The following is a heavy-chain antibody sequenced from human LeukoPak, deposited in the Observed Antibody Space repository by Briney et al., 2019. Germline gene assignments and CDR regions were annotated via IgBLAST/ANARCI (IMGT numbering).Heavy chain of an antibody. Sequence: GASVNVSCRASGYTFTSYGISWVRQAPGQGLEWMGWISAYNDGKNYAQSLQGRITMTTDTSTNTAYMELSSLRSDDTAVYYCGAGHPRVDYWGQGTLVTVSS. J-gene: IGHJ4*02. V-gene: IGHV1-18*01. CDR2: ISAYNDGK. CDR3: GAGHPRVDY. CDR1: GYTFTSYG.